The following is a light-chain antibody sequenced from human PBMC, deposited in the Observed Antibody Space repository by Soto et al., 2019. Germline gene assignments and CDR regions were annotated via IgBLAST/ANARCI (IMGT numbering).Light chain of an antibody. CDR3: QQSYSTIT. V-gene: IGKV1-39*01. J-gene: IGKJ5*01. CDR2: AAS. Sequence: DIQMPQSPSSLSASVGDRVTITCRASQSISSYLNWYQQKPGKAPKLLIYAASSLQSGVPSRFSGSGSGTDFTLTISSLQPEDFATYYCQQSYSTITFGQGTRLEI. CDR1: QSISSY.